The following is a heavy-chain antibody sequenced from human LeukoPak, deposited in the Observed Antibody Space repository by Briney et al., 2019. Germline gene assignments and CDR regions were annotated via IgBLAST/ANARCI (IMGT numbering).Heavy chain of an antibody. V-gene: IGHV4-59*01. CDR1: GGSISSYY. CDR3: ARRSPSDYYDSSGYYDP. CDR2: MYYSGST. D-gene: IGHD3-22*01. J-gene: IGHJ5*02. Sequence: PSETLSLTCTVSGGSISSYYWSWIRQPPGKGLEWIGYMYYSGSTNYNPSLKSRVTISLDTSKNQFSLKLSSVTAADTAVYYCARRSPSDYYDSSGYYDPWGQGTLVTVSS.